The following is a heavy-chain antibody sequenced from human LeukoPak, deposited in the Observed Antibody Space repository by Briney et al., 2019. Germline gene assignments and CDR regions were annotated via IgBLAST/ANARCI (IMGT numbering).Heavy chain of an antibody. V-gene: IGHV4-34*01. CDR3: ARRYRSRYCTNGVCYGMDV. CDR2: INDSGST. Sequence: SETLSLTCAVYGGSFSGYYWSWIRQPPGKGLEWIGEINDSGSTNYNPSLKSRVTISVDTSKNQFSLKLSSVTAADTAVYYCARRYRSRYCTNGVCYGMDVWGQGTTVTVS. D-gene: IGHD2-8*01. J-gene: IGHJ6*02. CDR1: GGSFSGYY.